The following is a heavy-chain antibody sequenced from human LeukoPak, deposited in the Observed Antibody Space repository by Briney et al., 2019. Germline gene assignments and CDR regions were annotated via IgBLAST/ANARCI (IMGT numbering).Heavy chain of an antibody. CDR2: IYYSGST. CDR3: ARAPYSITGTLFDY. D-gene: IGHD1-20*01. J-gene: IGHJ4*02. Sequence: SQTLSLTCTVSGGSISSGDYYWSWIRQPPGKGLEWIGYIYYSGSTYYNPSLKSRVTISVDTSKNQFSLKLSSVTAADTAVYYCARAPYSITGTLFDYWGQGTLVTVSS. V-gene: IGHV4-30-4*08. CDR1: GGSISSGDYY.